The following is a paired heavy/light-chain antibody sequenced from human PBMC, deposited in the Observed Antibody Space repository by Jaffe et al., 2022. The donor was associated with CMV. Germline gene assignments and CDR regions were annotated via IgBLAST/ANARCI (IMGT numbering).Heavy chain of an antibody. J-gene: IGHJ6*02. D-gene: IGHD3-3*01. V-gene: IGHV1-69*01. CDR1: GGTFSSYA. CDR3: ARLVRPDFWSGYSHYYYYYGMDV. Sequence: QVQLVQSGAEVKKPGSSVKVSCKASGGTFSSYAISWVRQAPGQGLEWMGGIIPIFGTANYAQKFQGRVTITADESTSTAYMELSSLRSEDTAVYYCARLVRPDFWSGYSHYYYYYGMDVWGQGTTVTVSS. CDR2: IIPIFGTA.
Light chain of an antibody. Sequence: QSVLTQPPSASGTPGQRVTISCSGSSSNIGSNTVNWYQQLPGTAPKLLIYSNNQRPSGVPDRFSGSKSGTSASLAISGLQSEDEADYYCAAWDDSLNAHVVFGGGTKLTVL. CDR3: AAWDDSLNAHVV. V-gene: IGLV1-44*01. CDR2: SNN. CDR1: SSNIGSNT. J-gene: IGLJ2*01.